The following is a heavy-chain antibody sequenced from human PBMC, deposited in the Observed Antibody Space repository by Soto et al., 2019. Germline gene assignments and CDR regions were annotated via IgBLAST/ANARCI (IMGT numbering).Heavy chain of an antibody. V-gene: IGHV1-18*01. Sequence: ASVKVSCKASGYTFTSYGISWVRQAPGQGLEWMGWISAYNGNTNYAQKLQGRVTMTTDTSTSTAYMELRSLRSDDTAVYYCAISPEEQQLVPDAFDIWGQGTMVTVSS. CDR1: GYTFTSYG. CDR3: AISPEEQQLVPDAFDI. CDR2: ISAYNGNT. D-gene: IGHD6-13*01. J-gene: IGHJ3*02.